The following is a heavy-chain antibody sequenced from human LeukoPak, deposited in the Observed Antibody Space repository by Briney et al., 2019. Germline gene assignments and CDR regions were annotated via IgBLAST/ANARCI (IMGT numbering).Heavy chain of an antibody. CDR1: GFTFSSYE. D-gene: IGHD6-13*01. Sequence: GGSLRLSCAASGFTFSSYEMNWVRQAPGKGLEWVSYISSSGSTIYYADSVKGRFTISRDNAKNSLYLQMNSLRAEDTAVYYCARGAAAAEPNWFDPWGQGTLVTVSS. V-gene: IGHV3-48*03. CDR2: ISSSGSTI. CDR3: ARGAAAAEPNWFDP. J-gene: IGHJ5*02.